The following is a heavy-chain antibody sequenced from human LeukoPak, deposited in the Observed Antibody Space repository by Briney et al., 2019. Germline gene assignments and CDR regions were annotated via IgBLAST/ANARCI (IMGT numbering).Heavy chain of an antibody. D-gene: IGHD4-17*01. J-gene: IGHJ4*02. Sequence: GGSLRLSCAASGFTFSSYSMNWVRQAPGKGLEWVAVISYDGSNKYYADSVKGRFAISRDNSKNTLHLQMNSLRAEDTAVYYCAEEFSTVPNSWDYWGQGTLVTVSS. CDR3: AEEFSTVPNSWDY. CDR2: ISYDGSNK. V-gene: IGHV3-30*18. CDR1: GFTFSSYS.